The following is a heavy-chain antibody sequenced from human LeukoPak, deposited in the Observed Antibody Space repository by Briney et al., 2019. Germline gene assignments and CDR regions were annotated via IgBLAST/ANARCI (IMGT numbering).Heavy chain of an antibody. CDR2: IWYDGSNK. D-gene: IGHD2-2*01. CDR1: GFTFSSYG. J-gene: IGHJ3*02. V-gene: IGHV3-33*01. CDR3: ARAYCSSTSCYYDAFDI. Sequence: GGSLRLSCAASGFTFSSYGMHWVRQAPGKGLEWVAVIWYDGSNKYYADSVKGRFTISRDNSKNTLYLQMNSLRAEDTAVYYCARAYCSSTSCYYDAFDIWGQGTTVTVSS.